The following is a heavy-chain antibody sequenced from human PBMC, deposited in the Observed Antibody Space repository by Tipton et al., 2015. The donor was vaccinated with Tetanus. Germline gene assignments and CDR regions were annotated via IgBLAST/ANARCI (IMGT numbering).Heavy chain of an antibody. Sequence: LTCTVSGDSISSGPYSWSWLRQHPGKGLELIGYIYYSGTSYISPSLTRRVSIAVDTSRNQFSLNLTSVTVADTAVYYCARHLTYTYTSRYFDYWGLGTLVTVSS. CDR2: IYYSGTS. J-gene: IGHJ4*02. CDR3: ARHLTYTYTSRYFDY. D-gene: IGHD5-18*01. V-gene: IGHV4-31*03. CDR1: GDSISSGPYS.